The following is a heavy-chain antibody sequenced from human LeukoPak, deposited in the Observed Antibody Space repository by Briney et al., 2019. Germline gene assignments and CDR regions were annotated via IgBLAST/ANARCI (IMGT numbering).Heavy chain of an antibody. D-gene: IGHD4-17*01. CDR3: AREIVTTYNWSDP. CDR2: IYHSGST. Sequence: PSETLSLTCTVSGYSISSGYYWGWIRQPPGKGLEWIGSIYHSGSTYYNPSLKSRVTISVDTSKNQFSLKLSSVTAADTAVYYCAREIVTTYNWSDPWGQGTLVTVSS. J-gene: IGHJ5*02. V-gene: IGHV4-38-2*02. CDR1: GYSISSGYY.